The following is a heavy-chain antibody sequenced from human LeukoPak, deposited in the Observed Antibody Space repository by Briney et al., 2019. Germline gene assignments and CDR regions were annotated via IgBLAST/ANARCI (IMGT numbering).Heavy chain of an antibody. Sequence: SETLSLTCAVYGGSFSGYYWSWIRQPPGKGLEWIGEINHSGSTNYNPSLKSRVTISVDTSKNQFSLKLSSVTAADTAVYYCARGPPLKTYYDFWSGYSLGAFDILGQGTMVTVSS. CDR2: INHSGST. CDR1: GGSFSGYY. D-gene: IGHD3-3*01. V-gene: IGHV4-34*01. CDR3: ARGPPLKTYYDFWSGYSLGAFDI. J-gene: IGHJ3*02.